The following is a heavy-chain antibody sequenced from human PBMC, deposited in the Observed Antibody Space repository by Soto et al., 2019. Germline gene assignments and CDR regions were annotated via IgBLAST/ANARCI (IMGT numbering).Heavy chain of an antibody. V-gene: IGHV4-30-4*01. CDR2: IHYSGST. CDR3: ARVATIFGVVIRNGMDV. J-gene: IGHJ6*02. CDR1: GGSISSGDYY. D-gene: IGHD3-3*01. Sequence: QVQLQESGPGLVKPSQTLSLTCTVSGGSISSGDYYWSWIRQPPGKGLEWIGYIHYSGSTYYNPSLKSRVTISVDTSKNQFSLKLSSVTAADTAVYYCARVATIFGVVIRNGMDVWGQGTTVTVSS.